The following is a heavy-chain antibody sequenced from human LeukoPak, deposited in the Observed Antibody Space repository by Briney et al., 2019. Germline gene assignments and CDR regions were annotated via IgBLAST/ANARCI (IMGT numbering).Heavy chain of an antibody. V-gene: IGHV3-21*01. J-gene: IGHJ4*02. CDR1: GFTFSSYS. D-gene: IGHD5-18*01. CDR3: ARAMGGYFDY. CDR2: ISSSSSYI. Sequence: PGGSLRLSCAASGFTFSSYSMNWVRQAPGKGLEWVSSISSSSSYIYYADSVKGRFTVSRDNAKNSLYLQMNSLRAEDTAVYYCARAMGGYFDYWGQGTLVTVSS.